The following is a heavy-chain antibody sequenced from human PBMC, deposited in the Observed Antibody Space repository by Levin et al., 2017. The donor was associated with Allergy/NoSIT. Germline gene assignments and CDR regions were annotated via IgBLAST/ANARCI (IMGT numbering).Heavy chain of an antibody. D-gene: IGHD2-15*01. CDR2: IYHSGST. CDR3: ARDLDCSGGSCYSAYFQH. J-gene: IGHJ1*01. CDR1: GGSITSNNW. Sequence: PSETLSLTCAVSGGSITSNNWWSWVRQPPGKGLEWIGEIYHSGSTNYNPSLKSRVTISIDKSKNLFSLKLSSVTAADTAVYYCARDLDCSGGSCYSAYFQHWGQGTLVTVSS. V-gene: IGHV4-4*02.